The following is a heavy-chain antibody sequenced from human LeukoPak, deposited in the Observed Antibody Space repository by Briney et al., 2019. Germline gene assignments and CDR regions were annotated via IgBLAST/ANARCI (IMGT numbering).Heavy chain of an antibody. V-gene: IGHV4-59*01. D-gene: IGHD2-21*02. CDR2: IHYSGST. J-gene: IGHJ3*02. CDR3: ARGGRQQWLLFAFHI. CDR1: GCSISNYY. Sequence: PSETLSLTCPVSGCSISNYYWSWLRQAPGKGLAWIGNIHYSGSTKYHPSLKSRVTLSVDTSKNQFSLNLSSVTAADTAVYYCARGGRQQWLLFAFHIWGQGTMVTVSS.